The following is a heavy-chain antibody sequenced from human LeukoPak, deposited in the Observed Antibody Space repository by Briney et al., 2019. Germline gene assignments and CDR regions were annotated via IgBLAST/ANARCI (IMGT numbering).Heavy chain of an antibody. J-gene: IGHJ3*02. CDR1: GGSISSYY. CDR3: ARDPDVDMGGDAFDI. V-gene: IGHV4-59*12. D-gene: IGHD5-12*01. CDR2: IYYSGST. Sequence: SETLSLTCTVSGGSISSYYWSWIRQPPGKGLEWIGYIYYSGSTNYNPSLKSRVTISVDTSKNQFSLRLSSVTAADTAVYYCARDPDVDMGGDAFDIWGQGTVVSVSS.